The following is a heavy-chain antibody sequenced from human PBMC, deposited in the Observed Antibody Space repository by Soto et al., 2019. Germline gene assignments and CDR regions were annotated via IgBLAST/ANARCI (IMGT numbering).Heavy chain of an antibody. CDR1: GFTFTSFT. J-gene: IGHJ5*02. D-gene: IGHD4-17*01. CDR3: ARDRPYVDPNWFDP. V-gene: IGHV3-30-3*01. Sequence: QVQLVESGGGVVQPGGSLSLSCATSGFTFTSFTMHWVRQAPGKGLEWIPVMSYDGARTDYADAVKGRFTISSDTSKNTLYLQMNNLRPDDTAMYYCARDRPYVDPNWFDPWGQGTLVTVSS. CDR2: MSYDGART.